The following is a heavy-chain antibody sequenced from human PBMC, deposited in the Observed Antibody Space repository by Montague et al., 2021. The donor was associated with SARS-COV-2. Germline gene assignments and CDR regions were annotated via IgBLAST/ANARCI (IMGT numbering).Heavy chain of an antibody. V-gene: IGHV4-4*02. CDR1: GASVTSTNW. J-gene: IGHJ4*02. D-gene: IGHD3-22*01. CDR3: ASPKEGSGYYRPFDY. CDR2: IYHTGNT. Sequence: SETLSLSCGVSGASVTSTNWWSWVRQPTGKGLEWIGEIYHTGNTNYSPSLKSRVYISLDKSRNQLSLRLNSVTAADTAVYDCASPKEGSGYYRPFDYWGQGILVTVSS.